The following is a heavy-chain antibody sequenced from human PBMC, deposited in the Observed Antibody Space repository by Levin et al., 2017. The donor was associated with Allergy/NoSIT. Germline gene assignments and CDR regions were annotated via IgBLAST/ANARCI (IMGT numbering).Heavy chain of an antibody. CDR1: GFTFSSYA. CDR2: ITGSGDTT. V-gene: IGHV3-23*01. D-gene: IGHD6-6*01. Sequence: PGGSLRLSCAASGFTFSSYAISWVRQAPGKGLEWVSAITGSGDTTYSADSVKGRFTISRDTSKNTVHLQMNSLRAEDTAVYYCAKRIAARRRGSIYYYGTDGWGKGTTVAVSS. CDR3: AKRIAARRRGSIYYYGTDG. J-gene: IGHJ6*04.